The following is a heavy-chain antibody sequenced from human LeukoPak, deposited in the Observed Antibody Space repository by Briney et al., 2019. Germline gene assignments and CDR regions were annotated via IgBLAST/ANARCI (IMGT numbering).Heavy chain of an antibody. J-gene: IGHJ4*02. CDR2: INPSGGST. CDR3: ARGDSSGYYPFDY. V-gene: IGHV1-46*01. D-gene: IGHD3-22*01. Sequence: ASVKVSCKASGYTFTSYYMHWVRQAPGQGLEWMGIINPSGGSTSYAQKFQGRVTMTRDTSISTAYMELSRLRSDDTAVYYCARGDSSGYYPFDYWGQGTLVTVSS. CDR1: GYTFTSYY.